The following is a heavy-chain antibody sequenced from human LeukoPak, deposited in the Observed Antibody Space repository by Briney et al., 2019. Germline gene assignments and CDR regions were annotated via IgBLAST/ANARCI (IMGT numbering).Heavy chain of an antibody. D-gene: IGHD5-24*01. CDR3: ARDLVAEMATVPDLGY. V-gene: IGHV1-69*04. J-gene: IGHJ4*02. Sequence: GASVKVSCKASGGTFSSYAISWVRQAPGQGLEWMGRIIPILGIANYAQKFQGRVTITADKSTSTAYMELSSLRSEDTAVYYCARDLVAEMATVPDLGYWGQGTLVTVSS. CDR1: GGTFSSYA. CDR2: IIPILGIA.